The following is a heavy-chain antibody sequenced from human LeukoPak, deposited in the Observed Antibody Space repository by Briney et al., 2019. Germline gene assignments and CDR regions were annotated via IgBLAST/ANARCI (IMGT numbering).Heavy chain of an antibody. Sequence: NPSETLSLTCTVSGGSISNYYWSWVRQPPGKGLECIGYIYYSGSTNYNPSLKSRVTISVDTSKTQFSLRLNSVTAADTAVYYCARDRYGFAFDIWGQGTMVTVSS. D-gene: IGHD3-16*02. CDR1: GGSISNYY. CDR3: ARDRYGFAFDI. CDR2: IYYSGST. V-gene: IGHV4-59*01. J-gene: IGHJ3*02.